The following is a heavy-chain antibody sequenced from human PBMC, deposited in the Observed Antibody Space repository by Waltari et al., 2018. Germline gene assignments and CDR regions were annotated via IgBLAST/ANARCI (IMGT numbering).Heavy chain of an antibody. CDR2: RSYDGSKK. J-gene: IGHJ4*02. CDR3: AKQGEY. D-gene: IGHD3-10*01. CDR1: GFPFSYYA. Sequence: QAQLVESGGGVVQPGRSLRLSCAASGFPFSYYAMHWARQAPGKGLEWVAVRSYDGSKKYYADAVTGRFTISRDNTKNTLYLQMNSLNSEDTAVYFCAKQGEYWGQGTLVTVSS. V-gene: IGHV3-30-3*02.